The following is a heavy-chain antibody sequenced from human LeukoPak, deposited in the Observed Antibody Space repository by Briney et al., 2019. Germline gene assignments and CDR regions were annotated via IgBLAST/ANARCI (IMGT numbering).Heavy chain of an antibody. CDR2: IYYSGST. CDR1: GGSFSGYY. Sequence: SETLSLTCAVYGGSFSGYYWSWIRQHPGKGLEWIGYIYYSGSTYYNPSLKSRVTISVDTSKNQFSLKLSSVTAADTAVYYCARVRSRYYYDSSGYYTDWGQGTLVTVSS. J-gene: IGHJ4*02. D-gene: IGHD3-22*01. CDR3: ARVRSRYYYDSSGYYTD. V-gene: IGHV4-31*11.